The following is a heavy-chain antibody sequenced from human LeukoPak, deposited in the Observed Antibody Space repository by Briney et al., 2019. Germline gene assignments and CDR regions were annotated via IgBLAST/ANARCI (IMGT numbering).Heavy chain of an antibody. Sequence: GASAKVSCKASGYTFTSYGISWVRQAPGQGLEWMGWISAYNGNTNYAQKLQGRVTMTTDTSTSTAYMELRSLRSDDTAVYYCAREGGSRFVPPEDYWGQEPWSPSPQ. CDR1: GYTFTSYG. J-gene: IGHJ4*01. CDR3: AREGGSRFVPPEDY. CDR2: ISAYNGNT. V-gene: IGHV1-18*01. D-gene: IGHD6-13*01.